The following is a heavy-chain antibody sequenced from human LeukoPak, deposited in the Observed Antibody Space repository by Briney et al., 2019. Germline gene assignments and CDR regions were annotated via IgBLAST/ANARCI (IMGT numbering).Heavy chain of an antibody. CDR1: GRSFRGYY. J-gene: IGHJ4*02. D-gene: IGHD3-10*01. Sequence: PSETLSLTCAVYGRSFRGYYWSWIRHPPGKGLEWIGEINHSGSTNYNPSLKSRVTISVDTSKNQFSLKLSSVTAADTAVYYCARSARYGSGSYFAYWGQGTLVTVSS. V-gene: IGHV4-34*01. CDR2: INHSGST. CDR3: ARSARYGSGSYFAY.